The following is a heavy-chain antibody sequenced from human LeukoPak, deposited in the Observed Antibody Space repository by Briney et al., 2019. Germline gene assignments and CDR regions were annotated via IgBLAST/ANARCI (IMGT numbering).Heavy chain of an antibody. Sequence: SETLSLTCTVPGGSISSYYWSWIRQPPGKGLEWIGYIYYSGSTNYNPSLKSRVTISVDTSKNQFSLKLSSVTAADTAVYYCARGAKVGGYYYGMDVWGKGTTVTVSS. D-gene: IGHD2-15*01. CDR1: GGSISSYY. J-gene: IGHJ6*04. CDR2: IYYSGST. V-gene: IGHV4-59*01. CDR3: ARGAKVGGYYYGMDV.